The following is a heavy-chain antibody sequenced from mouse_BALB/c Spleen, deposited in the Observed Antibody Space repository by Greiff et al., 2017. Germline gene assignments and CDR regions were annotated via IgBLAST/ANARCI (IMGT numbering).Heavy chain of an antibody. J-gene: IGHJ3*01. CDR3: NAGDYAAY. V-gene: IGHV14-3*02. CDR2: IDPANGNT. Sequence: EVQLQQSGAELVKPGASVKLSCTASGFNIKDTYMHWVKQRPEQGLEWIGRIDPANGNTKYDPKFQGKATITADTSSNTAYLQLSSLTSEDTAVYYCNAGDYAAYWGQGTLVTVSA. D-gene: IGHD2-4*01. CDR1: GFNIKDTY.